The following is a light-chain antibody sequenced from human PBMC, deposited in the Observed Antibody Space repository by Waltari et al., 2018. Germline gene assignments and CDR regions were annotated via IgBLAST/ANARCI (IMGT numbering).Light chain of an antibody. J-gene: IGLJ1*01. CDR1: NIETKS. CDR3: QVWDANNEPGV. Sequence: SYVLTQPPSVSVAPGETARLTCGGNNIETKSVQWYQQKPGQAPVLVISSDSDRPSGIPERFSGSNSGNTATLTISRVEAGDEADYYCQVWDANNEPGVFGTGTEVTVL. CDR2: SDS. V-gene: IGLV3-21*04.